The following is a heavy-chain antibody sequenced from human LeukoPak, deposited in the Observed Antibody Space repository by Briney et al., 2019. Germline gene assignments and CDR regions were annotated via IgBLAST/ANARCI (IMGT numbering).Heavy chain of an antibody. CDR2: IKQDGSEK. CDR3: ARGSVAGGDYYMDV. D-gene: IGHD6-19*01. Sequence: GGSLRLSCAASGFTFSSYWMSWVRQAPGKGLEWVANIKQDGSEKYYVDSVKGRFTISRDNAKNSLYLQMNSLRAEDTAVYYCARGSVAGGDYYMDVWGKGTTVTISS. V-gene: IGHV3-7*01. CDR1: GFTFSSYW. J-gene: IGHJ6*03.